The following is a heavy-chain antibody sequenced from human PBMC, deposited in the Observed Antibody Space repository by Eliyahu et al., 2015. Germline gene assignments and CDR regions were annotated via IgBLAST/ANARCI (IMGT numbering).Heavy chain of an antibody. V-gene: IGHV5-51*01. CDR1: GYSFTSXX. CDR2: IXPGDSDT. Sequence: EVQLVQSGAEVKKPGESLKISCXGSGYSFTSXXXVXVXQMPGXGLEWMGIIXPGDSDTRYSPSFQGQVTISADKSISTAYLQWSSLKASDTAMYYCARGTYGNIAEYFQHWGQGTLVTVSS. D-gene: IGHD2/OR15-2a*01. J-gene: IGHJ1*01. CDR3: ARGTYGNIAEYFQH.